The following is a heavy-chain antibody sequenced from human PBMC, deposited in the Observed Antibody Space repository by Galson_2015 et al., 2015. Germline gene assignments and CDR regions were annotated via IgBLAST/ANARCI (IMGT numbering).Heavy chain of an antibody. J-gene: IGHJ4*02. CDR1: GFTFSSYA. CDR3: AKGATRPVGSTFDS. CDR2: LTASGDIP. V-gene: IGHV3-23*01. D-gene: IGHD1-26*01. Sequence: SLRLSCAASGFTFSSYAMSWVRQAPGKGLEWVSILTASGDIPFYADSVKGRFIISRGNSKNALYLQMDSLRGDDTAVYYCAKGATRPVGSTFDSWGQGTLVTVSS.